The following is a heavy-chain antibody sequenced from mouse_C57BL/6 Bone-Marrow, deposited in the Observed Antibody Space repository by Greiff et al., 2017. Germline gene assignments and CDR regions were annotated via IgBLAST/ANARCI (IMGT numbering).Heavy chain of an antibody. J-gene: IGHJ4*01. Sequence: EVKLVESGGGLVQPGGSLSLSCAASGFTFTDYYMSWVRQPPGKALEWLGFIRNKANGYTTEYSASVKGRFTISRDNSQSILYLQMNALRAEDSATYYCARLFLLHAMDYWGQGTSVTVSS. D-gene: IGHD1-1*01. CDR1: GFTFTDYY. CDR2: IRNKANGYTT. CDR3: ARLFLLHAMDY. V-gene: IGHV7-3*01.